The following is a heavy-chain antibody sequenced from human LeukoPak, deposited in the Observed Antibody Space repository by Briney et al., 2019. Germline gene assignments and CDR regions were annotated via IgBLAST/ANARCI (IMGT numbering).Heavy chain of an antibody. CDR3: ARLGALHDAFDV. CDR1: GDSIRSYY. V-gene: IGHV4-59*12. CDR2: IHYSGST. D-gene: IGHD3-16*01. Sequence: KPAETLSLTCTVSGDSIRSYYWSWIRQPPGKGLEWIGNIHYSGSTKYSPSLKSRVTISVDTSKNQFSLRVTSLTAADTAVYYCARLGALHDAFDVWGQGTLVTVSS. J-gene: IGHJ3*01.